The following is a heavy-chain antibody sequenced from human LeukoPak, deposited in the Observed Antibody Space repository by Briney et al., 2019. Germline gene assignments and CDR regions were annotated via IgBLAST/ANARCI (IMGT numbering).Heavy chain of an antibody. V-gene: IGHV4-39*01. Sequence: SETLSLTCTVSGASISSSTYYWGWIRQPPGKGLEWIGNIFYSGTTYYNPSLKSRVTISVDTSKNQFSLKLRSVTAADTAVYYCARLVPPSIAAAGTWFDPWGQGTLVTVSS. CDR2: IFYSGTT. D-gene: IGHD6-13*01. CDR3: ARLVPPSIAAAGTWFDP. CDR1: GASISSSTYY. J-gene: IGHJ5*01.